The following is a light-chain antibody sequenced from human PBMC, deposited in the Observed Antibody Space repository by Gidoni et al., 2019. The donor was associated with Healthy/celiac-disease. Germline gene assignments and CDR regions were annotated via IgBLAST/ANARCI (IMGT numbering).Light chain of an antibody. CDR3: QQYNSPLT. V-gene: IGKV1-5*03. J-gene: IGKJ4*01. CDR2: KAS. CDR1: QSISSW. Sequence: IQITPSPSTLSASVGDRVTIPCRASQSISSWLAWYQQKPGKAPKLLIYKASSLESGVPSRFSGSGSGTEFTLTSSSLQPDDFATYYCQQYNSPLTFGGGTKVEIK.